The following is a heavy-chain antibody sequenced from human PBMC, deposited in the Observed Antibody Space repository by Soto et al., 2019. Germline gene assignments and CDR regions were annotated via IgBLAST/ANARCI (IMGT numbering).Heavy chain of an antibody. D-gene: IGHD4-4*01. V-gene: IGHV3-30*18. CDR1: GFTFSLYG. J-gene: IGHJ4*02. CDR2: ISYEGRNK. CDR3: AKGRDSTLLRWQYFDN. Sequence: QVQLVESGGDVIHSGKSLRLSCAVSGFTFSLYGMHWIRQAPGKGLAWVAFISYEGRNKYYADSVKGRFTISRDNSKNTVSLQMDSLRPDETAVYYCAKGRDSTLLRWQYFDNWGQGTQVTVSS.